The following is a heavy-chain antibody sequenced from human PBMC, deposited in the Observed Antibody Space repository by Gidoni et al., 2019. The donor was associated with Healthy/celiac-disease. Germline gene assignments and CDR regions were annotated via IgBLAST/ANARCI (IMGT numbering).Heavy chain of an antibody. J-gene: IGHJ6*02. D-gene: IGHD4-17*01. CDR2: IYSGGST. V-gene: IGHV3-53*01. CDR1: GFTVSSNY. CDR3: ARGYGDYGGYYYYGMDV. Sequence: EVQLVESGGGLIQPGGSLRLSCAASGFTVSSNYMSWVRQAPGKGLAWVSVIYSGGSTYYADSVKGRFTISRDNSKNTLYLQMNSLRAEDTAVYYCARGYGDYGGYYYYGMDVWGQGTTVTVSS.